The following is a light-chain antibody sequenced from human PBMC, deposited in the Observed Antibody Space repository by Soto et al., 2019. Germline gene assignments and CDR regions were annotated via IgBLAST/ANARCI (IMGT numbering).Light chain of an antibody. CDR3: QQDAASPLT. Sequence: EIVLTQSPGTLSLSLGDRATLSCWASQSVASNYLAWYQQRPGQAPRLLIYGASTRATGVPDRFSGSGSGTDFTLTISRLEPEDFAVYFCQQDAASPLTFGGGNKVEIK. V-gene: IGKV3-20*01. CDR2: GAS. J-gene: IGKJ4*01. CDR1: QSVASNY.